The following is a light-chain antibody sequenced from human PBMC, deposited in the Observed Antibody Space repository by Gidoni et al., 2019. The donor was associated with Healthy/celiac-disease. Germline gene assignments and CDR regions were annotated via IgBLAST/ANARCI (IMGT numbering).Light chain of an antibody. Sequence: DIVMTQSPLSLPVTPGEPASISCRSSQSLLHSNGYNYLDWYLQKPGQSPQRLIYLVSNRASGVPDRFSGSGSGTDFTLKISRVEAEDVGVYYCMQALQTSFTFGPGTKVEIK. CDR1: QSLLHSNGYNY. J-gene: IGKJ3*01. V-gene: IGKV2-28*01. CDR2: LVS. CDR3: MQALQTSFT.